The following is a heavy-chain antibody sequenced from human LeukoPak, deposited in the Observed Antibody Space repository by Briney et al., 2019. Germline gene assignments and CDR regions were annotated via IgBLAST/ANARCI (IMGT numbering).Heavy chain of an antibody. CDR2: IYHSGSI. J-gene: IGHJ6*03. V-gene: IGHV4-28*05. CDR1: GYSISSSNW. CDR3: ARVGYSYVINDWSRTGLGAYATKHYYHMDV. D-gene: IGHD5-18*01. Sequence: SDTLSLTCAVSGYSISSSNWWGWIRQPPGKGLEWIGYIYHSGSIYYNPSLKSRVTMSVDTSKNQFSLKLSSVTAADTAVYFCARVGYSYVINDWSRTGLGAYATKHYYHMDVWGKGTTVTVSS.